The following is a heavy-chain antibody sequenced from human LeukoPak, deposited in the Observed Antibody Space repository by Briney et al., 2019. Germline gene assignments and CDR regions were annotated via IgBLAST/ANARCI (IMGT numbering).Heavy chain of an antibody. CDR2: IGYDGSDK. V-gene: IGHV3-30*02. CDR1: GFTFSSYE. D-gene: IGHD2-15*01. CDR3: AKDRGGGSCNFDY. Sequence: GGSLRLSCAASGFTFSSYEMNWVRQAPGKGLEWVAFIGYDGSDKHYADSVEGRFTISRDNSKNTLYLQMNSLRDEDTAVYYCAKDRGGGSCNFDYWGQGTLVTVSS. J-gene: IGHJ4*02.